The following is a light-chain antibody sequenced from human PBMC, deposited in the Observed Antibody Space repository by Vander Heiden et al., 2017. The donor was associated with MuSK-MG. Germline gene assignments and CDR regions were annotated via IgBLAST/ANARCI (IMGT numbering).Light chain of an antibody. V-gene: IGKV1-39*01. CDR1: QTIITF. Sequence: DIQMTQSPSSLSASVGDRVNITCRASQTIITFLNWYQQKPGKAPKLLISAASTLRSGVPSRFSGSGSGTDFTLTVSGLQPEDSATYFCQQSYTAHPSVTFGGGTKVEIK. CDR3: QQSYTAHPSVT. CDR2: AAS. J-gene: IGKJ4*01.